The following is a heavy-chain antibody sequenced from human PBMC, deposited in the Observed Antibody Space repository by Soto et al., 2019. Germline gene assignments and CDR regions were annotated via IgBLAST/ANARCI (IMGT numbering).Heavy chain of an antibody. CDR3: ASDPGIAAAGMDY. D-gene: IGHD6-25*01. Sequence: EVQLVESGGGLIQPGGSLRLSFAASGFSFNPYAMNWVRQAPGKGLEWISYISSSSSRIYYADSVKGRFTLSRDNAKNSLYLQMNSLRAEDTAVYYCASDPGIAAAGMDYWGQGTLVTVSS. V-gene: IGHV3-48*04. J-gene: IGHJ4*02. CDR2: ISSSSSRI. CDR1: GFSFNPYA.